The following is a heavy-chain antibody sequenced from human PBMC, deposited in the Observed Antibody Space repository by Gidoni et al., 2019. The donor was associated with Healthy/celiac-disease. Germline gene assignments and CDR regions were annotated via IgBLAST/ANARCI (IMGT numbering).Heavy chain of an antibody. V-gene: IGHV4-4*02. Sequence: QVQLQESGPGLVKPSGTLSLTCAVSGGSISSSNWWSWVRQPPGKGLEWIGEIYHSGSTNNNPSLKSRVTISVDKSKTQFSLKLSSGTAADTAVYYCAGSSGGGYYYYGMDVWGQGTTVTVSS. CDR2: IYHSGST. CDR3: AGSSGGGYYYYGMDV. D-gene: IGHD3-10*01. CDR1: GGSISSSNW. J-gene: IGHJ6*02.